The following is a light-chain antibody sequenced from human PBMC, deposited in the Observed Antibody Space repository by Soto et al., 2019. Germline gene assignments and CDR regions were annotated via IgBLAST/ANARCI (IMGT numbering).Light chain of an antibody. CDR1: QDIRNY. CDR2: GTS. Sequence: DVQMTQSPSSLSASVGDRVTITCRASQDIRNYLAWYQQRPGRVPKLLIYGTSTLQSGVPSRFSGSGSGTRFTLTISSLQPGDFVTYYCQNYDGALLTVGGVT. J-gene: IGKJ4*01. V-gene: IGKV1-27*01. CDR3: QNYDGALLT.